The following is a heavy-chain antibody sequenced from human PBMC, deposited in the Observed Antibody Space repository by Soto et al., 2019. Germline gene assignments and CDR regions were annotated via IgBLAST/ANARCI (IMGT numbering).Heavy chain of an antibody. J-gene: IGHJ6*02. Sequence: PGGSLSLSCAASGFTFDDYGRSWVRQAPGKGLEWVSGINWNGGSTGYADSVKGRFTISRDNAKNSLYLQMNSLRAEDTALYYCASGIVGATTYGMDVWGQGTAVTVSS. CDR2: INWNGGST. CDR3: ASGIVGATTYGMDV. D-gene: IGHD1-26*01. V-gene: IGHV3-20*04. CDR1: GFTFDDYG.